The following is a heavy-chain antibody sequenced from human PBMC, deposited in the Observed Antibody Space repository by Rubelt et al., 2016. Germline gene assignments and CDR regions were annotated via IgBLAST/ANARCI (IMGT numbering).Heavy chain of an antibody. CDR2: ISYDGSNK. J-gene: IGHJ3*02. CDR3: ARSSAGLLNRAYYYGSGSYPLDI. CDR1: TFSSYA. Sequence: TFSSYAMHWVRQAPGKGLEWVAVISYDGSNKYYADSVKGRFTISRDNSKNTLYLQMNSLRAEDTAVYYCARSSAGLLNRAYYYGSGSYPLDIWGQGTMVTVSS. V-gene: IGHV3-30*04. D-gene: IGHD3-10*01.